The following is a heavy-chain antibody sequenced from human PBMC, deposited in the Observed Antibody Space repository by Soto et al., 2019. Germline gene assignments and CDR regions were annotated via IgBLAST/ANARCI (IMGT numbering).Heavy chain of an antibody. V-gene: IGHV3-9*01. Sequence: EVQLVESGGALVQPGRSLRLSCVAYGFHFDDHVMHWIRQVPGKGLEWVGHISWNGYSIGYGGSVRGRFIISRDNAKNTLYLQMNSLRPEDTALYYCARSWSGSTSGRVDVWGQGTTVTVSS. D-gene: IGHD3-3*01. CDR1: GFHFDDHV. J-gene: IGHJ6*02. CDR3: ARSWSGSTSGRVDV. CDR2: ISWNGYSI.